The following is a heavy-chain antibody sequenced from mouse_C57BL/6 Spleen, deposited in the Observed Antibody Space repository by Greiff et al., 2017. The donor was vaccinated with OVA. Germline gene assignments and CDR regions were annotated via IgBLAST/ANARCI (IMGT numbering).Heavy chain of an antibody. Sequence: QVQLKQPGAELVKPGASVKLSCKASGYTFTSYWMHWVKQRPGRGLEWIGRIDPNSGGTKYNEKFKSKATLTVDKPSSTAYMQLSSLTSEDSAVYYCARSGDSSGYNYFDYWGQGTTLTVSS. D-gene: IGHD3-2*02. J-gene: IGHJ2*01. CDR3: ARSGDSSGYNYFDY. CDR1: GYTFTSYW. CDR2: IDPNSGGT. V-gene: IGHV1-72*01.